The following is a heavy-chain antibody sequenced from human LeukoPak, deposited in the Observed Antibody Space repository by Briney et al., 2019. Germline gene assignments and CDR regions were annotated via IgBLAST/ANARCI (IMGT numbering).Heavy chain of an antibody. CDR1: GYSFTGYY. CDR3: ARDWGYTSSWYSD. Sequence: ASVKVSYKASGYSFTGYYMHWVRQAPGQGLEWMGWINPNSGGTNFAQKFQGRVTMTRDTSISTGYMELSRLRSDDTAVYYCARDWGYTSSWYSDWGQGTLVTVSS. V-gene: IGHV1-2*02. J-gene: IGHJ4*02. D-gene: IGHD6-13*01. CDR2: INPNSGGT.